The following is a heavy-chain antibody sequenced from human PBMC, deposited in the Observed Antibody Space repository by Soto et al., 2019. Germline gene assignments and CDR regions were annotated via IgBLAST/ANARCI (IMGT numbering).Heavy chain of an antibody. D-gene: IGHD1-26*01. CDR1: GGSVSSGSYY. V-gene: IGHV4-61*01. CDR2: IYYSGST. CDR3: ARSIMGATPFDY. Sequence: QVQLQESGPGLVKPSETLSLTCTVSGGSVSSGSYYWSWIRQPPGKGLEWIGYIYYSGSTNYNPSLTSRVTISVDTSKNQFGLKLSSVTAADTAVYYCARSIMGATPFDYWGQGTLVTVSS. J-gene: IGHJ4*02.